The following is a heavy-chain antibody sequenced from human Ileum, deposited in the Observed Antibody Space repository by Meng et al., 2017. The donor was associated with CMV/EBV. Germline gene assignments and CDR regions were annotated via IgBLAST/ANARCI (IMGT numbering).Heavy chain of an antibody. D-gene: IGHD6-19*01. CDR1: GYTFTGYY. V-gene: IGHV1-2*02. CDR2: INPNSGGT. Sequence: ASVKVSCKASGYTFTGYYMHWVRQAPGQGLEWMGWINPNSGGTNYAQKFQGRVTMTRDTSISTAYMELSRLGSDDTAVYYCARNGSPPYPYYCYGMDVWGQGTTVTVSS. CDR3: ARNGSPPYPYYCYGMDV. J-gene: IGHJ6*02.